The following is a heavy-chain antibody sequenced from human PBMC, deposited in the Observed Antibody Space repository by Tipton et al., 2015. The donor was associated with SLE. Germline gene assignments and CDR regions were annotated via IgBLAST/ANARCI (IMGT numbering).Heavy chain of an antibody. CDR2: IYTSGST. CDR3: ARGRGYGDPEYFQH. CDR1: GGSISSGSYY. V-gene: IGHV4-61*02. Sequence: TLSLTCTVSGGSISSGSYYWSWIRQPAGKGLEWIGRIYTSGSTNYNPPLKSRVTISVDTSKNQFSLKLSSVTAADTAVYYCARGRGYGDPEYFQHWGQGTLVTVSS. D-gene: IGHD4-17*01. J-gene: IGHJ1*01.